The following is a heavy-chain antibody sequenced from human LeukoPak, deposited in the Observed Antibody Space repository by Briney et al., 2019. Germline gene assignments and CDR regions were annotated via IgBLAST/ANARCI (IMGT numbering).Heavy chain of an antibody. Sequence: GGSLRFSWPAPGSTLDDLALHGVGQAPGKGLGWVSGFSWNSGSIGYADSVKGRFTISRDNAKNSLYLQMNSLRAEDMALYYCAKDVGTYCSGGSCYSSGAFDIWGQGTMVTVPS. J-gene: IGHJ3*02. CDR1: GSTLDDLA. CDR2: FSWNSGSI. D-gene: IGHD2-15*01. CDR3: AKDVGTYCSGGSCYSSGAFDI. V-gene: IGHV3-9*03.